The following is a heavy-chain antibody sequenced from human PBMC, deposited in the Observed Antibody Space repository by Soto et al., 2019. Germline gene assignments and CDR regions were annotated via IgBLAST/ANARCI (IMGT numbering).Heavy chain of an antibody. CDR2: ISSSSSYI. Sequence: EVQLVESGGGLVKPGGSLRLSCAASGFTFSSYSMNWVRQAPGKGLEWVSSISSSSSYIYYADSVKGRFTISRDNAKKSLSLQLNSPRAEDTAVYYCGRVVWSDISSWYAGDWFDPRGQGTVVSVSS. D-gene: IGHD6-13*01. CDR1: GFTFSSYS. J-gene: IGHJ5*02. CDR3: GRVVWSDISSWYAGDWFDP. V-gene: IGHV3-21*01.